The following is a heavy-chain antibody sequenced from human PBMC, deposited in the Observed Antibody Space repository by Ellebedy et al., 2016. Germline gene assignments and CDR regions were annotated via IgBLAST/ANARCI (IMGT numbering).Heavy chain of an antibody. D-gene: IGHD3-22*01. CDR1: GYSITSGYY. V-gene: IGHV4-38-2*02. CDR3: ARIFTMIVVPKYFDL. Sequence: SETLSLXCIVSGYSITSGYYWGWIRPPPGKGLEWIGSVYHGGNTNYNPSLKSRVTISVDTSKNQFSLKLSSVTAADMAVYYCARIFTMIVVPKYFDLWGRGTLVTVSS. J-gene: IGHJ2*01. CDR2: VYHGGNT.